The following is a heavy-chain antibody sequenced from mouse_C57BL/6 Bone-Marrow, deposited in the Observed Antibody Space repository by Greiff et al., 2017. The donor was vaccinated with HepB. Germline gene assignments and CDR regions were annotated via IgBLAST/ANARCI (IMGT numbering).Heavy chain of an antibody. CDR3: ARRGHYDYAWFAY. D-gene: IGHD2-4*01. Sequence: QVQLQQSGAELARPGASVKLSCKASGYTFTSYGISWVKQRTGQGLEWIGEIYPRSGNTYYNEKFKGKATLTADKSSSTAYMELRSLTSEDSAVYFCARRGHYDYAWFAYWGQGTLVTVSA. V-gene: IGHV1-81*01. CDR1: GYTFTSYG. CDR2: IYPRSGNT. J-gene: IGHJ3*01.